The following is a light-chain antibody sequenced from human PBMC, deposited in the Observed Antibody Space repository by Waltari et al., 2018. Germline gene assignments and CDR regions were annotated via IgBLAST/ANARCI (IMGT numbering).Light chain of an antibody. CDR3: SSYAGNNIYV. V-gene: IGLV2-8*01. CDR1: SSDVGGYNY. CDR2: DVS. Sequence: QSALTQPPSASGSPGQSVTISCTGPSSDVGGYNYFSWYQQHPGKAPKLMISDVSKRPSGVPDRFSGSKSGNTASLTVSGLQAEDEADYYCSSYAGNNIYVFGAGTKVTVL. J-gene: IGLJ1*01.